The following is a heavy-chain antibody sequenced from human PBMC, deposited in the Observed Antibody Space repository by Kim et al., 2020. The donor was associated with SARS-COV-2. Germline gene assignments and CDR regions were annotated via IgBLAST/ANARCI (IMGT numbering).Heavy chain of an antibody. CDR2: INTNTGNP. CDR1: GYTFTSYA. V-gene: IGHV7-4-1*02. Sequence: ASVKVSCKASGYTFTSYAMNWVRQAPGQGLEWMGWINTNTGNPTYAQGFTGRFVFSLDTSVSTAYLQISSLKAEDTAVYYCARDSMVRGVPFPDYWGQGTLVTVSS. J-gene: IGHJ4*02. D-gene: IGHD3-10*01. CDR3: ARDSMVRGVPFPDY.